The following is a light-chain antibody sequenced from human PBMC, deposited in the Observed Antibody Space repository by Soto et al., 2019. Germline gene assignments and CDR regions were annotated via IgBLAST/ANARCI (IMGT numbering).Light chain of an antibody. CDR1: QGIANS. J-gene: IGKJ3*01. V-gene: IGKV1-27*01. CDR3: QKYNGSPFT. CDR2: AAS. Sequence: DLQMTQSPSSLSASVGDRVTITCRASQGIANSLAWYQQKPGKVPKLLIYAASTLEPGVPSRFSGSGFGTDFTLSISSLQPEDFATYYCQKYNGSPFTFGPGTKVDIK.